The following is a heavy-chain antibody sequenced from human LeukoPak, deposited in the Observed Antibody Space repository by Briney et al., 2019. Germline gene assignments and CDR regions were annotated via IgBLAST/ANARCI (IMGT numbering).Heavy chain of an antibody. Sequence: GASVKVSCKASGYTFTSYDINWVRQASGQGLEWMGWINPNSGYTGYTQKFQGRVTMTRNTSISTAYMELTSLISDDSAVYYCATGDVTVTNNFHFWGQGTLVTVSS. V-gene: IGHV1-8*01. D-gene: IGHD4-17*01. CDR2: INPNSGYT. CDR1: GYTFTSYD. CDR3: ATGDVTVTNNFHF. J-gene: IGHJ4*02.